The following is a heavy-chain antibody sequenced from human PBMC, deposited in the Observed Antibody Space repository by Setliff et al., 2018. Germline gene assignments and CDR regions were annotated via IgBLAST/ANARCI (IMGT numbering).Heavy chain of an antibody. Sequence: SETLSLTCAVSGYSISSGYYWGWIRQPPGKGLEWIGSIHHRGSTYYNPSLKSRVTTLVDTSKNQFSLKLSSVTAADTAVYYCARETSAARLWGPFDYWGQGTLVTVSS. CDR3: ARETSAARLWGPFDY. CDR2: IHHRGST. CDR1: GYSISSGYY. D-gene: IGHD6-6*01. J-gene: IGHJ4*02. V-gene: IGHV4-38-2*02.